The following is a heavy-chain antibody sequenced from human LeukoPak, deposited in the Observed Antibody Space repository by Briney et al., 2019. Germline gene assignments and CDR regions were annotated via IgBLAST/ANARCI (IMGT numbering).Heavy chain of an antibody. CDR2: ISFDASRS. CDR3: ARRFDS. V-gene: IGHV3-30*04. J-gene: IGHJ4*02. Sequence: SGGSLRLSCLASGFPFENFAMHWVRQAPGKGLEWVAVISFDASRSGSADSVQGRFTISRDIAKNSLYLQMNGLRVEDTAVYYCARRFDSWGQGTLVTVSS. CDR1: GFPFENFA.